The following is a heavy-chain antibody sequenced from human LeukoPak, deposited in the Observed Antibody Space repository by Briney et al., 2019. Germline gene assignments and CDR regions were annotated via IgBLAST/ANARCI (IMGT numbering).Heavy chain of an antibody. V-gene: IGHV5-51*01. J-gene: IGHJ4*02. D-gene: IGHD4-23*01. CDR1: GYHSNTYW. CDR3: ASRPFETTVVPWDFY. Sequence: GASLKISCKGSGYHSNTYWVAWVRQLPGKGLEWMGIIRPMNSDVRYSPSFQGQVTISADRSINTAYLQWSSLTASDTAMYYCASRPFETTVVPWDFYWGQGTQVTVSS. CDR2: IRPMNSDV.